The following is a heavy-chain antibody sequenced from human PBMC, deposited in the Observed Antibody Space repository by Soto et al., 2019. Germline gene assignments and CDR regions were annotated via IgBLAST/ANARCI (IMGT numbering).Heavy chain of an antibody. D-gene: IGHD3-10*01. J-gene: IGHJ3*02. CDR1: GGSISSYY. CDR3: ARDQGYYGSGSYYSGIHAFDI. Sequence: SETLSLTCTVSGGSISSYYWSWIRQPPGKGVDWIGYIYYSGSTIYNPSLKSRVTISVDTSKNQFSLKLSSVTAADTAVYYCARDQGYYGSGSYYSGIHAFDIWGQGTMVT. V-gene: IGHV4-59*01. CDR2: IYYSGST.